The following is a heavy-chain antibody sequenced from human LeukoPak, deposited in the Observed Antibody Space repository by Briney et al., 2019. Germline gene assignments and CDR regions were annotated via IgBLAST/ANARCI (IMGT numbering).Heavy chain of an antibody. V-gene: IGHV3-74*01. Sequence: GGSLRLSCAASGFTFRNYAMSWVRQAPGKGLVWVSRINSDESTTTYADSAKGRFTISRDNAKNTLYLQMNSLRAEDTAVYYCARDPGTAMGRALDYWGQGTLVTVSS. CDR1: GFTFRNYA. CDR3: ARDPGTAMGRALDY. CDR2: INSDESTT. J-gene: IGHJ4*02. D-gene: IGHD5-18*01.